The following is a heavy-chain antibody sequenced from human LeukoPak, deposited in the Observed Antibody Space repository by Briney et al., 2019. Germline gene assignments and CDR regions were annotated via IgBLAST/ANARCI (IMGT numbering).Heavy chain of an antibody. D-gene: IGHD3-10*01. CDR2: IYYSGST. CDR1: GGAISSTAYY. Sequence: SETLSLTCNVSGGAISSTAYYWGWIRQPPGKGLEWIGSIYYSGSTYYNPSLNSRATISVATSHNQFSLKLNSVTAADTALYYCARHPPYGSRNWGAYYFDSWGQGTLVTVSS. V-gene: IGHV4-39*01. CDR3: ARHPPYGSRNWGAYYFDS. J-gene: IGHJ4*02.